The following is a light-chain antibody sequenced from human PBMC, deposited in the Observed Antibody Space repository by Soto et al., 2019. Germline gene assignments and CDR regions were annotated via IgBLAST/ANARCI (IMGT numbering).Light chain of an antibody. CDR2: AVS. V-gene: IGLV2-14*01. Sequence: QSALPQPASVSGSPGQSITISCTGLSSDVGAYNFVSWYQHHPGQAPKLIIYAVSNRPSGVSNRFSGSKSGNTASLPISGLQTEEEAEYYCSSYPRTGGVFGGGTKLT. CDR3: SSYPRTGGV. CDR1: SSDVGAYNF. J-gene: IGLJ3*02.